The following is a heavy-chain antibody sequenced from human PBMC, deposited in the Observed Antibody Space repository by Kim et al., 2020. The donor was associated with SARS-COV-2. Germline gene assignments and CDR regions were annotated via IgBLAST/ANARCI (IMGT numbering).Heavy chain of an antibody. Sequence: GGSLRLSCAASGFTFSSYAMHWVRQAPGKGLEWVAVIAYDGSNKYYADSVKCRFTISRDNSKNTLYLQMNSLRADDTAVYYCARDLRYSSSWYFRYYGMDVWGQGTTVTISS. J-gene: IGHJ6*02. CDR2: IAYDGSNK. CDR1: GFTFSSYA. V-gene: IGHV3-30*04. D-gene: IGHD6-13*01. CDR3: ARDLRYSSSWYFRYYGMDV.